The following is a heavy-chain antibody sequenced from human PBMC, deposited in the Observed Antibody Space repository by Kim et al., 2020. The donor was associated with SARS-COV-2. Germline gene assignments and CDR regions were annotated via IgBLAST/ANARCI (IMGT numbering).Heavy chain of an antibody. D-gene: IGHD3-22*01. CDR3: APTGRDYYDSSGYHPY. V-gene: IGHV3-21*01. J-gene: IGHJ4*02. CDR2: ISSSSSYI. Sequence: GGSLRLSCAASGFTFSSYSMNWVRQAPGKGLEWVSSISSSSSYIYYADSVKGRFTISRDNAKNSLYLQMNSLRAEDTAVYYCAPTGRDYYDSSGYHPYWGQGTLVTVSS. CDR1: GFTFSSYS.